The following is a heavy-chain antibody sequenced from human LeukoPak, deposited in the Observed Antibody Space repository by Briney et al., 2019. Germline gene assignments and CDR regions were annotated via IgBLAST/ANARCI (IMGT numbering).Heavy chain of an antibody. D-gene: IGHD6-6*01. CDR2: IYSGGST. CDR3: ARESGGSSLAFDY. Sequence: RTGGSLRLSCAASGFTVSSNYMSWVRQAPGKGLEWVSVIYSGGSTYYADSVKGRFTIPRDNSTNTLYLQMNGLRAEDTAVYYCARESGGSSLAFDYWGQGTLVTVSS. CDR1: GFTVSSNY. V-gene: IGHV3-66*02. J-gene: IGHJ4*02.